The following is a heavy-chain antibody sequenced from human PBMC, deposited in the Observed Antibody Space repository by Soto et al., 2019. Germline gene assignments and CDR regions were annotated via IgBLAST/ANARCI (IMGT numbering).Heavy chain of an antibody. J-gene: IGHJ5*02. CDR3: TRDASRDSSARGWFDP. D-gene: IGHD6-13*01. V-gene: IGHV5-10-1*01. Sequence: PGESLKISCKGSGYSFAGYWITWVRQKPGKGLEWMGRIDPSDSQTYYSPSFRGHVTISATKSITTVFLQWSSLRAEDTAVYYCTRDASRDSSARGWFDPWGPGTLVTVSS. CDR1: GYSFAGYW. CDR2: IDPSDSQT.